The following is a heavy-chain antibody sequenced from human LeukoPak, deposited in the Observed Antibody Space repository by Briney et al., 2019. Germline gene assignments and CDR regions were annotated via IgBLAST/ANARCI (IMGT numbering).Heavy chain of an antibody. Sequence: GASVKVSCKASGYILTNYGITWVRQAPGQGLEWMGWISGYNADTDSAQKVQGRLTMTTDTSTNTAYMELRSLRSDDTAVYYCARDNSVRDEAWWFNPWGQGTLVTVSS. CDR3: ARDNSVRDEAWWFNP. V-gene: IGHV1-18*01. CDR2: ISGYNADT. J-gene: IGHJ5*02. CDR1: GYILTNYG. D-gene: IGHD5-24*01.